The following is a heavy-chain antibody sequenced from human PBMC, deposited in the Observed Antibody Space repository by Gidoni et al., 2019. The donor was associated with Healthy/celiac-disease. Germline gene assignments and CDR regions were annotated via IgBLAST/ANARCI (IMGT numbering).Heavy chain of an antibody. Sequence: AYNGNTNYAQKLQGRVTMTTDTSTSTAYMELRSLRSDDTAVYYCARGGPATFGELFRNWFDPWGQGTLVTVSS. D-gene: IGHD3-10*01. J-gene: IGHJ5*02. V-gene: IGHV1-18*01. CDR3: ARGGPATFGELFRNWFDP. CDR2: AYNGNT.